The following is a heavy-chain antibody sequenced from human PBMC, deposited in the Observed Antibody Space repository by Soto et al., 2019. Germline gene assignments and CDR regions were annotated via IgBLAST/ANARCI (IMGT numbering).Heavy chain of an antibody. Sequence: SVKVSCKASGGTFSSYAISWVRQAPGQGLEWMGGIIPIFGTANYAQKFQGRVTITADESTSTAYMELSSLRSEDTAVYYCARDRGAARYYYYYYGIDVWGQGTTVTVSS. V-gene: IGHV1-69*13. CDR3: ARDRGAARYYYYYYGIDV. J-gene: IGHJ6*02. CDR2: IIPIFGTA. CDR1: GGTFSSYA. D-gene: IGHD6-6*01.